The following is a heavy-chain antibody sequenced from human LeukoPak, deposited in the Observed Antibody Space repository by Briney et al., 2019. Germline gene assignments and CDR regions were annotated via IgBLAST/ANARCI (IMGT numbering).Heavy chain of an antibody. J-gene: IGHJ4*02. CDR1: GYAFTSYA. D-gene: IGHD6-19*01. CDR3: ARDQLWLVQPRSANLNFDY. CDR2: ISVYNGNT. Sequence: GASVEVSCKASGYAFTSYAISWVRQAPGQGLEWMGWISVYNGNTNFAQKLQGRVTMTADTSTSTAYMELRSLRSDDTAVYYCARDQLWLVQPRSANLNFDYWGQGTLVTVSS. V-gene: IGHV1-18*01.